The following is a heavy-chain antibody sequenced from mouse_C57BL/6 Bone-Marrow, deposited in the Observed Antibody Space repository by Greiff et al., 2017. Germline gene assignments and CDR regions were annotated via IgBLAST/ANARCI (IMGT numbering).Heavy chain of an antibody. CDR2: IDPENGDT. D-gene: IGHD2-3*01. V-gene: IGHV14-4*01. J-gene: IGHJ3*01. Sequence: EVQLQQSGAELVRPGASVKLSCTASGFNIKDDYMHWVKQRPEQGLEWIGWIDPENGDTEYASKFQGKATITADTSSNTAYLQLSSLTSEDTAVYYCTTGWLLRGWCADWGQGTLVTVSA. CDR3: TTGWLLRGWCAD. CDR1: GFNIKDDY.